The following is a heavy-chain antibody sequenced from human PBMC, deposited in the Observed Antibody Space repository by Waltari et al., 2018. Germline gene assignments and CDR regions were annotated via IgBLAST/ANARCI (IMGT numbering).Heavy chain of an antibody. Sequence: EVQVVESGGTLVQPGGSLRLSCAASGFTFSGHHMGLVRQAPGKGLEWIGHSINKGNTYTTEYAASVRGRFTISRDDSKNSLSLQMNSLKIDDTAVYYCVIDLGGLYCSVTSCYTNWGQGTLVTVSS. J-gene: IGHJ4*02. D-gene: IGHD2-2*02. CDR3: VIDLGGLYCSVTSCYTN. CDR2: SINKGNTYTT. CDR1: GFTFSGHH. V-gene: IGHV3-72*01.